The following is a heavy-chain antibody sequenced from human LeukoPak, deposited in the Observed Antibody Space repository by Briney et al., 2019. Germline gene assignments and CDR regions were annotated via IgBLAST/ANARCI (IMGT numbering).Heavy chain of an antibody. J-gene: IGHJ6*02. CDR1: GFTFDDYA. V-gene: IGHV3-9*01. Sequence: PGRPLRLSCAASGFTFDDYAMHWVQQAPGKGLEWVSGISWNSGSIGYADSVKGRFTISRDNAKNSLYLQMNSLRAEDTALYYCAKDTAADYYYYGMDVWGQGTTVTVS. CDR3: AKDTAADYYYYGMDV. D-gene: IGHD6-25*01. CDR2: ISWNSGSI.